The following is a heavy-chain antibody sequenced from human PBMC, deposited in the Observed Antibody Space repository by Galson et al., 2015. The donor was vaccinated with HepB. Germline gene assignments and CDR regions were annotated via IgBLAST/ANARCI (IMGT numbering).Heavy chain of an antibody. CDR3: ATSYYGQTYYYYGMDV. CDR2: ISGSGGST. J-gene: IGHJ6*02. V-gene: IGHV3-23*01. CDR1: GFTFSSYA. D-gene: IGHD3-10*01. Sequence: SLRLSCAASGFTFSSYAMSWVRQAPGKGLEWVSAISGSGGSTYYADSVKGRFTISRDNSKNTLYLQMNSLRAEDTAVYYCATSYYGQTYYYYGMDVWGQGTTVTVSS.